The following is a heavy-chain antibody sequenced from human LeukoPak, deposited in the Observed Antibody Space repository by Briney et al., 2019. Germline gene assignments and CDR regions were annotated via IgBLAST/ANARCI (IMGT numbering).Heavy chain of an antibody. Sequence: PSETLSLTCTVSGYSISSGYYSACIRQPPGKGLEWIGSIYHSGSTYYNPSLKSRVTISVDTSKTQSSLKLRSVTAADTAVYYCARRSGGSSNYALFDYWGQGTLVTVSS. CDR2: IYHSGST. CDR1: GYSISSGYY. J-gene: IGHJ4*02. D-gene: IGHD4-11*01. V-gene: IGHV4-38-2*02. CDR3: ARRSGGSSNYALFDY.